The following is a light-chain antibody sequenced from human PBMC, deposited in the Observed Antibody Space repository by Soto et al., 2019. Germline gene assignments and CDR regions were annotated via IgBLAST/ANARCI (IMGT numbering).Light chain of an antibody. Sequence: DVQMTQSPSSLSGSVGDSLTLTCRASQTVTSYLNWYQQKPGKAPKLLIYAASTLQSGVPSRFSGSGSGTEFTLTIISLQPEDFATYYCQQSYRCPKTFGRGTKVDI. CDR2: AAS. V-gene: IGKV1-39*01. CDR3: QQSYRCPKT. J-gene: IGKJ1*01. CDR1: QTVTSY.